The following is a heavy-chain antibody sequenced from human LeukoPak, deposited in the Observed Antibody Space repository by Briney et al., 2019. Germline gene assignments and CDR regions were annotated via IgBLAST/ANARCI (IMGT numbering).Heavy chain of an antibody. V-gene: IGHV3-11*01. CDR3: ARVMRSGSPFDY. J-gene: IGHJ4*02. D-gene: IGHD1-26*01. CDR2: ISKDGNTR. Sequence: KTGGSLRLSCAASGFTFTDYYMSWIRQAPGKGLEWVSYISKDGNTRNYADSVKGRFTLSRDNAKNSLYLQMNSLRAEDTAVYYCARVMRSGSPFDYWGQGTLVTVSS. CDR1: GFTFTDYY.